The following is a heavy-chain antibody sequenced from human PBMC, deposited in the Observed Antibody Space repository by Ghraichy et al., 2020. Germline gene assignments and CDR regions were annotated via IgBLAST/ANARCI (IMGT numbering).Heavy chain of an antibody. Sequence: ASVKVSCKASGYTFTDYYIHWVRQAPGQGPEWMGRINPDSGATIFAQNFQGRVTMTRDTSISTAYMELSRLKSDDTAVYYGARVMAARYRWFDPWGQGTLVTVSS. CDR1: GYTFTDYY. CDR3: ARVMAARYRWFDP. J-gene: IGHJ5*02. V-gene: IGHV1-2*06. CDR2: INPDSGAT. D-gene: IGHD6-6*01.